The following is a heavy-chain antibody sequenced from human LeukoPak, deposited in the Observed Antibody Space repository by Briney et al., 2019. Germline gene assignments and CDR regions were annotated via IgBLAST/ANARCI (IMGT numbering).Heavy chain of an antibody. J-gene: IGHJ4*02. D-gene: IGHD5-18*01. Sequence: PGGSLRLSCAASGFTFSSYAMSWVRQAPGKGLEWVSAISGSGGSTYYADSVKGRFTISRDNSKNTLYLQMNSLRAEDTAVYYCAKSLHPAWIQLWSDYWGQGTLVTVSS. V-gene: IGHV3-23*01. CDR3: AKSLHPAWIQLWSDY. CDR1: GFTFSSYA. CDR2: ISGSGGST.